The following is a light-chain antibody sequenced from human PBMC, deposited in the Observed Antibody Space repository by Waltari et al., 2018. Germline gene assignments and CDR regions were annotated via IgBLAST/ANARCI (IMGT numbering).Light chain of an antibody. CDR3: QKDNRWPPIT. V-gene: IGKV3-15*01. J-gene: IGKJ5*01. CDR1: QSVSPN. Sequence: EIVMTQSPATLSVSPGETATLPCRASQSVSPNVAWYQKNPDQAPRLLIYDASTRATSNPAKFRRRASATQFTLLLSSLQSEAFAVYYCQKDNRWPPITFGHGTRLEI. CDR2: DAS.